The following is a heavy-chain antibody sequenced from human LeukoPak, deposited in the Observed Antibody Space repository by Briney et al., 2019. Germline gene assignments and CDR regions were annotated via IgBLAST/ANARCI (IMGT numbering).Heavy chain of an antibody. V-gene: IGHV4-39*07. D-gene: IGHD3-10*01. CDR2: MSYSGRT. J-gene: IGHJ6*03. CDR1: GGSISISNYY. CDR3: AGGLLWFGELRSGGYTYYMDV. Sequence: SETLSLTCTVSGGSISISNYYWGWLRQPPGKGLEWIGSMSYSGRTYYNPSLKTRVTVSLDTSKNQFSLNLISVTAADTAVYYCAGGLLWFGELRSGGYTYYMDVWGQGSMVTVSS.